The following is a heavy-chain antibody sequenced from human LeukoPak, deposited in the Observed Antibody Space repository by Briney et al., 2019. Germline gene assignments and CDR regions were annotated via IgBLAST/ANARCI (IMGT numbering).Heavy chain of an antibody. J-gene: IGHJ5*02. CDR3: ARGASIAAAGTGEKSNWFDP. Sequence: SETLSLTCTVSGGSISSYDWSWIRQPPGKGLEWIGYIYYSGTTNYNPSLKSRVTISLDTSKNQFSLRLSSVTAADTAVYYCARGASIAAAGTGEKSNWFDPWGQGTLVTVSS. D-gene: IGHD6-13*01. CDR2: IYYSGTT. CDR1: GGSISSYD. V-gene: IGHV4-59*01.